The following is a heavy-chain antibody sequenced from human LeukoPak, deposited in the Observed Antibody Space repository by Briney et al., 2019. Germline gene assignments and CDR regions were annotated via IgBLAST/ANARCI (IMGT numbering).Heavy chain of an antibody. CDR1: GYTFTSYD. J-gene: IGHJ1*01. CDR3: ARGARIAAAGRYFQH. D-gene: IGHD6-13*01. Sequence: ASVKVSCKASGYTFTSYDINWVRQATGQGLEWMGWMNPNSGNTGYAQKFQGRVTMTRNTSISTAYMELSSLRSEDTAVYYCARGARIAAAGRYFQHWGQGTLVTVSS. V-gene: IGHV1-8*01. CDR2: MNPNSGNT.